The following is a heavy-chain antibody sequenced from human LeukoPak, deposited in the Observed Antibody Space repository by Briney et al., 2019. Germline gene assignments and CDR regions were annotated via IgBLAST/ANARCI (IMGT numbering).Heavy chain of an antibody. CDR2: IIPIFGTA. D-gene: IGHD3-3*01. CDR3: ARFVTIFGVVINGDAFDI. V-gene: IGHV1-69*13. J-gene: IGHJ3*02. CDR1: GGTFSSYA. Sequence: GASVKVSCKASGGTFSSYAISWVRQAPGQGLEWMGGIIPIFGTANYAQKFQGRVTITADESTSTAYMELSSLRSEDTAVYYCARFVTIFGVVINGDAFDIWGQGTMVTVSS.